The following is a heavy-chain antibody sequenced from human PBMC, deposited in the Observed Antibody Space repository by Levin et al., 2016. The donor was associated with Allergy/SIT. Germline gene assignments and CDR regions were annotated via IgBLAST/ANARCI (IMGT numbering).Heavy chain of an antibody. D-gene: IGHD4/OR15-4a*01. Sequence: WIRQPPGKGLEWVAGISWNSGDIRYADSVKGRFTISRDNAKNSLYLQMNSLRAEDTALYYCATGGLWSAYYGMDVWGQGTTVTVSS. CDR3: ATGGLWSAYYGMDV. CDR2: ISWNSGDI. J-gene: IGHJ6*02. V-gene: IGHV3-9*01.